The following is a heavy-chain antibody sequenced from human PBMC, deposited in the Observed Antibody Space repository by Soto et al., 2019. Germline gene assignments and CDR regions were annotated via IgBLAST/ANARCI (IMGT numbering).Heavy chain of an antibody. J-gene: IGHJ4*02. Sequence: PSETLSLTCAVYGGSFSGYYWSWIRQPPGKGLEWIGEINHSRSTNYNPSLKSRVTISVDTSKNQFSLKLSSVTAADTAVYYCASGAVAGRFDYWGQGTLVTVSS. CDR2: INHSRST. D-gene: IGHD6-19*01. V-gene: IGHV4-34*01. CDR3: ASGAVAGRFDY. CDR1: GGSFSGYY.